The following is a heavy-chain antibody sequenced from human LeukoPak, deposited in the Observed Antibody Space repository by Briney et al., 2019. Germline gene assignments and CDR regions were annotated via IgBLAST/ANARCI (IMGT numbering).Heavy chain of an antibody. Sequence: GGSLRLSCAASEFTFSSYSMNWVRQAPGKGLEWVSSISSSSSYIYYADSVKGRFTISRDNAKNSLYLQMNSLRAEDTAVYYCARDLFAQWLVPGDFDYWGQGTLVTVSS. CDR2: ISSSSSYI. CDR3: ARDLFAQWLVPGDFDY. D-gene: IGHD6-19*01. V-gene: IGHV3-21*01. J-gene: IGHJ4*02. CDR1: EFTFSSYS.